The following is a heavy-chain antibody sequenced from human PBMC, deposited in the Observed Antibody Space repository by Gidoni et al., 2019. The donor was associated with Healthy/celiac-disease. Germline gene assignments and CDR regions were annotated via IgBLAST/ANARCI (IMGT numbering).Heavy chain of an antibody. CDR2: IWYDGSNK. J-gene: IGHJ6*03. CDR1: GCTFSSYG. CDR3: AIDPVSGHIWSGLYYYYYYMDV. D-gene: IGHD3-3*01. V-gene: IGHV3-33*08. Sequence: QVQLVESGGGVVQPGRSLRLSCAASGCTFSSYGMPWVRQAPGKGLEWVAVIWYDGSNKYYADSVKGRFTISRDNSKNTLYLQMNSLRAEDTAVYYCAIDPVSGHIWSGLYYYYYYMDVWGKGTTVTVSS.